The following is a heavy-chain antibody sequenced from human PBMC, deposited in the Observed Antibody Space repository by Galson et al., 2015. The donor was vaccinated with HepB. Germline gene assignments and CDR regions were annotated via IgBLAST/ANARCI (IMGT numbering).Heavy chain of an antibody. CDR3: ARVFRLRFGAPSYREGGMDV. Sequence: SLRLSCAASGFTFSSYGMHWVRQAPGKGLEWVAVIWYDGSNKYYADSVKGRFTISRDNSKNTLYLQMNSLRAEDTAVYYCARVFRLRFGAPSYREGGMDVWGQGTTVTVSS. CDR2: IWYDGSNK. J-gene: IGHJ6*02. D-gene: IGHD3-10*01. V-gene: IGHV3-33*08. CDR1: GFTFSSYG.